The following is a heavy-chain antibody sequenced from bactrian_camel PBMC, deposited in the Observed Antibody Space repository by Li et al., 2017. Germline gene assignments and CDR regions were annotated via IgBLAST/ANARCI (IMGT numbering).Heavy chain of an antibody. CDR2: IVSTGSDT. V-gene: IGHV3S6*01. CDR1: GFTFSSYW. J-gene: IGHJ4*01. CDR3: AADERQCRAMGSGDLTYPLAAFDY. Sequence: QLVESGGGLVQPGGSLRLSCAASGFTFSSYWMAWVRQAPGKGLEWVSDIVSTGSDTHYLDSVKGRFTVSQDNAKNTLYLQMNSLKPDDTAMYYCAADERQCRAMGSGDLTYPLAAFDYEGQGTQVTVS. D-gene: IGHD5*01.